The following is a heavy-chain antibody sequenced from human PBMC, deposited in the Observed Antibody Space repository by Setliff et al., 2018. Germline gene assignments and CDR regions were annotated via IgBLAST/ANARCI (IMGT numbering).Heavy chain of an antibody. CDR3: AKGGEYYDFWSGYPLEPPSYYYYYMDV. V-gene: IGHV3-33*06. J-gene: IGHJ6*03. D-gene: IGHD3-3*01. CDR2: IWYDGSNK. CDR1: GFTFSSYG. Sequence: GGSLRLSCAASGFTFSSYGMHWVRQAPGKGLEWVAVIWYDGSNKYYADSVKGRFTISRDNSKNTLYLQMNSLRAEDTAVYYCAKGGEYYDFWSGYPLEPPSYYYYYMDVWGKGTTVTVSS.